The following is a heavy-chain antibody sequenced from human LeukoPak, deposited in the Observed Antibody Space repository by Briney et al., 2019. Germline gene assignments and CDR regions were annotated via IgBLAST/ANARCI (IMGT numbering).Heavy chain of an antibody. J-gene: IGHJ4*02. CDR3: ARDYYDSSGYLYLFDY. Sequence: SQTLSLTRTVSGGSISSGGYYRSWIRQHPGKGLEWIGYIYYSGSTYYNPSLKSRVTISVDTSKNQFSLKLSSVTAADTAVYYCARDYYDSSGYLYLFDYWGQGTLVTVSS. CDR1: GGSISSGGYY. D-gene: IGHD3-22*01. CDR2: IYYSGST. V-gene: IGHV4-31*03.